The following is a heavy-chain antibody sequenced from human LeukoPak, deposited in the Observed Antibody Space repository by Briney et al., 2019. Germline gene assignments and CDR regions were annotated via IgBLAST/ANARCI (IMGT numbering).Heavy chain of an antibody. V-gene: IGHV1-69*02. CDR3: ARFAYSGSPIDY. J-gene: IGHJ4*02. CDR2: IIPILGIA. CDR1: GGTFSSYT. D-gene: IGHD1-26*01. Sequence: ASVKVSCKASGGTFSSYTISWVRQAPGQGLEWMGRIIPILGIANYAQKFQGRVTITADKSTSTAYMELSSLRSEVTAVYYCARFAYSGSPIDYWGQGTLVTVSS.